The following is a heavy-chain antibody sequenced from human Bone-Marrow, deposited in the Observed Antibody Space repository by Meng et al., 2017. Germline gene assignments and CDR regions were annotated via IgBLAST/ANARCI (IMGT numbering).Heavy chain of an antibody. J-gene: IGHJ6*02. CDR1: GFSVSSND. Sequence: GASLKISCAASGFSVSSNDMSWVRQAPGKGLEWVSVIYSGGTTYYADSVKGRITISRDNSKNTLNVQMNSLRVEDTAVYYCARYRHYGMDFWGQGTRVTVSS. V-gene: IGHV3-53*01. CDR2: IYSGGTT. CDR3: ARYRHYGMDF. D-gene: IGHD1-26*01.